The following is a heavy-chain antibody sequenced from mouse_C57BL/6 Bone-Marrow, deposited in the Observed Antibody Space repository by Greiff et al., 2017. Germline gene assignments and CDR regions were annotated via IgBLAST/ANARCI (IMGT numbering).Heavy chain of an antibody. CDR3: ARDQYYGSSLSDYFDY. V-gene: IGHV5-4*01. CDR1: GFTFRRYA. CDR2: ISDGGSYT. J-gene: IGHJ2*01. D-gene: IGHD1-1*01. Sequence: EVMLVESGGGLVKPGGSLKLSCAASGFTFRRYAMSWVRQTPEKRLAWVATISDGGSYTYYPDNLKGRFTISRDNAKNNLYLQMSHLTSEDTAMYYGARDQYYGSSLSDYFDYWGQGTTLTVSS.